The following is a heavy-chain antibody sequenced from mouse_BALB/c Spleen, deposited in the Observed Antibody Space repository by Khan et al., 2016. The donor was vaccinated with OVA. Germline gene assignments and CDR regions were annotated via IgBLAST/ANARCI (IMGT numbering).Heavy chain of an antibody. V-gene: IGHV3-2*02. D-gene: IGHD1-1*01. CDR3: AREGNYYGPLDY. CDR1: GYSITSDYA. J-gene: IGHJ2*01. Sequence: EVQLQESGPGLVKPSQSLSLTCTVTGYSITSDYAWYWIRQFPGNKLEWMGYISYSGSTSYNPSLKSRISITRDTSKNQFFLQLNSVTTEDTATYYCAREGNYYGPLDYWGQGTTLTVSS. CDR2: ISYSGST.